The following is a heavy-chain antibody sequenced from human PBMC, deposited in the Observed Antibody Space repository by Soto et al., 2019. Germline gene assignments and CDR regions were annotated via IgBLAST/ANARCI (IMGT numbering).Heavy chain of an antibody. Sequence: QVQLVESGGGVVQPGRSLRLSCAASGFTFSSYAMHWVRQAPGKGLEWVAVISYDGSNKYYADSVKGRFTISRDNSKNTLYLKMNSLRADDTAVYYCAREGYYYILTGYYLWGQGTLVTVSS. V-gene: IGHV3-30-3*01. D-gene: IGHD3-9*01. CDR1: GFTFSSYA. CDR2: ISYDGSNK. CDR3: AREGYYYILTGYYL. J-gene: IGHJ4*02.